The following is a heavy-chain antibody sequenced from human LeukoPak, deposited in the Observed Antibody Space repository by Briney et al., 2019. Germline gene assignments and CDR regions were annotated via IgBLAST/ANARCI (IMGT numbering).Heavy chain of an antibody. CDR1: GFTFSDYY. D-gene: IGHD3-10*01. CDR3: ARDLSVDYGSGSYYSWFDP. J-gene: IGHJ5*02. CDR2: ISSSSSYT. V-gene: IGHV3-11*06. Sequence: NPGGSLRLSCAASGFTFSDYYMSWIRQAPGKGLEWVSYISSSSSYTNYADSVKGRFTISRDNAKNSLYLQMNSLRAEDTAVYYCARDLSVDYGSGSYYSWFDPWGRGTLVTVSS.